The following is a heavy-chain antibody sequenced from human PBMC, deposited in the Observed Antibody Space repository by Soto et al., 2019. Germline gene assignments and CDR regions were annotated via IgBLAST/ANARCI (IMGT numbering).Heavy chain of an antibody. D-gene: IGHD5-18*01. J-gene: IGHJ4*02. V-gene: IGHV3-30*18. CDR1: GFTFSSYW. CDR2: ISYDGSNK. CDR3: AKVPSRGYSYGDRYFDY. Sequence: PGGSLRLSCAASGFTFSSYWMSWVRQAPGKGLEWVAVISYDGSNKYYADSVKGRFTISRDNSKNTLYLQMNSLRAEDTAVYYCAKVPSRGYSYGDRYFDYWGQGTLVTVSS.